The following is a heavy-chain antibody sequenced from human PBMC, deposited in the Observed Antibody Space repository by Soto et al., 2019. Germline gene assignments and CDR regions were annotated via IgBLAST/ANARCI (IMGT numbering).Heavy chain of an antibody. CDR1: GFTFSNYW. J-gene: IGHJ4*02. Sequence: LRLSCVVSGFTFSNYWMHWVRQAPGKGLVWVSRVNGDGSGTIYADSVKGRFTISRDNAKNTLYLQMNSLRAEDTAVYYCARREYDVVTGYRLDYWGQGTRVTVSS. V-gene: IGHV3-74*01. D-gene: IGHD3-9*01. CDR3: ARREYDVVTGYRLDY. CDR2: VNGDGSGT.